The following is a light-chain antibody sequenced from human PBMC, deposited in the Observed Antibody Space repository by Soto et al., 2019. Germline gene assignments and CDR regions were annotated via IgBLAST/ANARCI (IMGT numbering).Light chain of an antibody. V-gene: IGKV1-5*03. CDR2: KAS. CDR3: QQYNSYSWT. CDR1: QSISSW. J-gene: IGKJ1*01. Sequence: DIQMTQSPSTLSASVGDRVTITCQARQSISSWLAWYQQKPGKAPKLLIYKASSLESGVPSRFSGSGSGTEFTLTISSLQPDDFATFYCQQYNSYSWTFGQGTKVDIK.